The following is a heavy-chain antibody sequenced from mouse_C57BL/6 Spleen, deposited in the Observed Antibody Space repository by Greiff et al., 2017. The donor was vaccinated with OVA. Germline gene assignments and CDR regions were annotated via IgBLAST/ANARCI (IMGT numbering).Heavy chain of an antibody. V-gene: IGHV1-15*01. Sequence: QVQLQQSGAELVRPGASVTLSCKASGYTFTDYEMHWVKQTPVHGLEWIGAIDPETGGTAYNQKFKGKAILTADKSSSTAYMELRSLTSEDSAGYYYTRLDSSGYDYWGQGTTLTVSS. CDR3: TRLDSSGYDY. CDR1: GYTFTDYE. D-gene: IGHD3-2*02. CDR2: IDPETGGT. J-gene: IGHJ2*01.